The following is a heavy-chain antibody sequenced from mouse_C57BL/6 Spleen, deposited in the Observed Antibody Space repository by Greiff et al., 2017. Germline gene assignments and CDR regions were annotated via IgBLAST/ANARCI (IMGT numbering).Heavy chain of an antibody. Sequence: VQLQQPGAELVRPGSSVKLSCKASGYTFTSYWMDWVKQRPGQGLEWIGNIYPSDSETHYNQKFKDKATLTVDKSSSTAYMQLSSLTSEDSAVYYCAREGAAQATFDYWGQGTTRTVSS. CDR3: AREGAAQATFDY. D-gene: IGHD3-2*02. J-gene: IGHJ2*01. CDR1: GYTFTSYW. V-gene: IGHV1-61*01. CDR2: IYPSDSET.